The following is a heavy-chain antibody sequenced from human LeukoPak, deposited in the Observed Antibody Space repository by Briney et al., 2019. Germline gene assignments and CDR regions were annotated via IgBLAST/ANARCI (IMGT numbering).Heavy chain of an antibody. CDR1: GFTFSDYY. V-gene: IGHV3-11*04. J-gene: IGHJ4*02. D-gene: IGHD5-18*01. Sequence: GGSLRLSCAASGFTFSDYYMSWIRQAPGKGLEWVSYISSSGSTIYYADFVKGRFTISRDNAKNSLYLQMNSLRAEDTAVYYCASAPPPTWIQLWHFDYWGQGTLVTVSS. CDR2: ISSSGSTI. CDR3: ASAPPPTWIQLWHFDY.